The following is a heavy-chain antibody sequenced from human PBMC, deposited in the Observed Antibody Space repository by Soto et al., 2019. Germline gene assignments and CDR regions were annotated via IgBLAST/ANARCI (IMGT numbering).Heavy chain of an antibody. D-gene: IGHD6-13*01. J-gene: IGHJ6*02. V-gene: IGHV4-30-2*01. CDR2: IYHSGST. CDR1: GGSISSGGYS. CDR3: ALSSSWFEVVFGMDV. Sequence: PSETLSLTCAVSGGSISSGGYSWSWIRQPPGKGLEWIGYIYHSGSTFHNPSLKSRGTISVDRSKNQFSLKLSSVTAADTAVYYCALSSSWFEVVFGMDVWGQGTTVTVSS.